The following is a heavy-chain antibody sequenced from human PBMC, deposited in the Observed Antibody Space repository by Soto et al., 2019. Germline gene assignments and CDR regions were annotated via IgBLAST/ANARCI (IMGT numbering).Heavy chain of an antibody. CDR2: ISSSSSYI. CDR3: ARHGYSYGGGYFXY. J-gene: IGHJ4*02. Sequence: SLRLSCAASGFTFSSYSMNWVRQAPGKGLEWVSSISSSSSYIYYADSVKGRFTISRDNAKNSLYLQMNSLRAEDTAVYYCARHGYSYGGGYFXYWGQGTLVTVSS. V-gene: IGHV3-21*01. D-gene: IGHD5-18*01. CDR1: GFTFSSYS.